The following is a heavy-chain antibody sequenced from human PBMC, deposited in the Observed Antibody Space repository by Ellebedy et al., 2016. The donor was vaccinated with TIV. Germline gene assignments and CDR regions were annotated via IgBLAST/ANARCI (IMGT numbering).Heavy chain of an antibody. CDR1: GFTFSSYS. D-gene: IGHD1-26*01. J-gene: IGHJ6*02. CDR3: ARDQVGARGMDV. V-gene: IGHV3-21*01. CDR2: ISSSSSYI. Sequence: GESLKISCAASGFTFSSYSMNWVRQAPGKGLEWVSSISSSSSYIYYADSVKGRFTISRDNAKNSLYLQMNSLRAEDTAVYYCARDQVGARGMDVWGQGTTVTVSS.